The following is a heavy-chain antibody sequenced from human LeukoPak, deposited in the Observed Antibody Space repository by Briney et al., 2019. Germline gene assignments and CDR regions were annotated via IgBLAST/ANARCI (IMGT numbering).Heavy chain of an antibody. V-gene: IGHV3-7*01. CDR2: IKQDESEK. CDR3: ARDNGYFSVDY. D-gene: IGHD3-22*01. Sequence: PGGSLRLSCAASGFTFSSYWITWARQAPGKGLEWVANIKQDESEKYYGDSVRGRFTISRDNAQNSLYLQMNSLRAEDTAVYYCARDNGYFSVDYWGQGTLVTVSS. CDR1: GFTFSSYW. J-gene: IGHJ4*02.